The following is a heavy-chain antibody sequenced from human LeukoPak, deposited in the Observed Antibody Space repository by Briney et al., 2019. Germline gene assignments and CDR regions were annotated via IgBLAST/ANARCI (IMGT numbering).Heavy chain of an antibody. Sequence: PGGSLRLSCAASGFTFSSYSMNWVRQAPGKGLEWVSSISSSYIYYADSVKGRFTISRDNAKNSLYLQMNSLRAEDTAVYYCARDPGGFQLPYYFDYWGQGTLVTVSS. D-gene: IGHD2-2*01. V-gene: IGHV3-21*01. CDR1: GFTFSSYS. CDR3: ARDPGGFQLPYYFDY. CDR2: ISSSYI. J-gene: IGHJ4*02.